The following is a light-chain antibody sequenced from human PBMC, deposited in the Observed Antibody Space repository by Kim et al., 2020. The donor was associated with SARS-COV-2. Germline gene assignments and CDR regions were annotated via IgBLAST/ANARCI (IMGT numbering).Light chain of an antibody. V-gene: IGKV1-39*01. CDR1: QNINSH. J-gene: IGKJ3*01. Sequence: SSVGDRVTITCRTSQNINSHLNWYHQKPWRAPKLLIYAASTLQGGVPSMFSGSGSETDFTLTISSLQPEDFATYFCQQTYISSFTFCPGTKVDIK. CDR3: QQTYISSFT. CDR2: AAS.